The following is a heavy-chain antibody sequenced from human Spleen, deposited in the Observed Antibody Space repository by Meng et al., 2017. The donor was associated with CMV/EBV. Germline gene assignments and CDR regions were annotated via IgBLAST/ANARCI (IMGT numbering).Heavy chain of an antibody. Sequence: FSFISYGMGWVRQAPEKGLEWLAIIRYDGTTQYYADSVKGRFTVSRDDPQNTVYLQMNNLRVEDTAVYYCARGPYFDFWSGLVLDPWGQGTLVTVSS. CDR1: FSFISYG. V-gene: IGHV3-30*02. CDR2: IRYDGTTQ. D-gene: IGHD3-3*01. J-gene: IGHJ5*02. CDR3: ARGPYFDFWSGLVLDP.